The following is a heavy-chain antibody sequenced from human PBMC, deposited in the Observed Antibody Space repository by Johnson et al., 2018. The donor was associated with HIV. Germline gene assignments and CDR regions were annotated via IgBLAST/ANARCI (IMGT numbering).Heavy chain of an antibody. D-gene: IGHD6-6*01. CDR3: AREGRGSSSGAFEI. Sequence: QVQLVESGGGVVQPGRSLRLSCAASGFTFSSYGMHWVRQAPGKGLEWVAVIWYDGSNKYYADSVKGRFTISRDNSKNTLYLQMGSLRAEDMAVYYCAREGRGSSSGAFEIWGQGTMVTVSS. CDR1: GFTFSSYG. J-gene: IGHJ3*02. CDR2: IWYDGSNK. V-gene: IGHV3-33*01.